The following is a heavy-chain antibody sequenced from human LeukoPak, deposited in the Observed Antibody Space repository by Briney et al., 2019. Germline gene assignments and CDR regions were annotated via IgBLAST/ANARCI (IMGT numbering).Heavy chain of an antibody. Sequence: PSETLSLTCTVSGGSISSSSYYWGWIRQPPGKGLEWIGSIYYSGSTYYNPSPKSRVTISVDTSKNQFSLKLSSVTAADTAVYYCASLAGEGGPYPALVDYWGQGTLVTVSS. CDR2: IYYSGST. J-gene: IGHJ4*02. CDR3: ASLAGEGGPYPALVDY. D-gene: IGHD6-19*01. V-gene: IGHV4-39*01. CDR1: GGSISSSSYY.